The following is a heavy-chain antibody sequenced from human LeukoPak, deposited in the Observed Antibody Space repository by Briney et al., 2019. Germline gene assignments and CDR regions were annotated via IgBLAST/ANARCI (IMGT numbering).Heavy chain of an antibody. CDR1: GFTFSSYG. CDR2: IWYDGSNK. D-gene: IGHD5-18*01. CDR3: AREVDTAMAIDY. V-gene: IGHV3-33*01. J-gene: IGHJ4*02. Sequence: GRSLRLSCAASGFTFSSYGMHWVRQAPGKGLERVAVIWYDGSNKYYADSVKGRFTISRDNSKNTLYLQMNSLRAEDTAVYYCAREVDTAMAIDYWGQGTLVTVSS.